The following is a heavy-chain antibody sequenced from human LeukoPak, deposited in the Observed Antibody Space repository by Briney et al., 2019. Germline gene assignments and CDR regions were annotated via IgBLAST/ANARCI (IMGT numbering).Heavy chain of an antibody. J-gene: IGHJ4*02. CDR1: GFTFSDHY. V-gene: IGHV3-72*01. CDR3: VRAFRHGGHDFEFDY. D-gene: IGHD5-12*01. CDR2: TKNKANTYTT. Sequence: GGSLRLSCAASGFTFSDHYMDWVRQAPGKGLEWVGRTKNKANTYTTEYAASVKGRFTISRDDSKNSLYLQMNSLKTEDTAVYYCVRAFRHGGHDFEFDYWGQGTLVTVSS.